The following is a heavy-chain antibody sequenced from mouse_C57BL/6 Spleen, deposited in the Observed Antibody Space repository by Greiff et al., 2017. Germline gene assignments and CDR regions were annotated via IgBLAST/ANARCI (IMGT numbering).Heavy chain of an antibody. Sequence: EVQLQQSGPELVKPGASVKMSCKASGYTFTDYNMHWVKQSHGKSLEWIGYINPNNGGTSYNQKFKGKATLTVNKSSSTAYMELRSLTSEDSAVYYCARSEWRGDYFDYWGQGTTLTVSS. CDR3: ARSEWRGDYFDY. J-gene: IGHJ2*01. CDR1: GYTFTDYN. V-gene: IGHV1-22*01. D-gene: IGHD1-3*01. CDR2: INPNNGGT.